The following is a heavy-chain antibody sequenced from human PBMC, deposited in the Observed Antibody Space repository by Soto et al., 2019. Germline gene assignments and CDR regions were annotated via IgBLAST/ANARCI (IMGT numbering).Heavy chain of an antibody. CDR3: ARVRQKWLDGPDAFDI. Sequence: GGSLRLSCAASGFTFSSYGMHWVRQAPGKGLEWVAVIWYDGSNKYYGDSVKGRVTSSRDNSKNTLYLQMNSLRAEDTAVYYCARVRQKWLDGPDAFDIWGQGTMVTVSS. CDR2: IWYDGSNK. J-gene: IGHJ3*02. CDR1: GFTFSSYG. V-gene: IGHV3-33*01. D-gene: IGHD6-19*01.